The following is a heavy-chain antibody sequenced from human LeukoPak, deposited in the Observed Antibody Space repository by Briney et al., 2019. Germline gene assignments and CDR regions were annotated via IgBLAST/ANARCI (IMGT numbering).Heavy chain of an antibody. CDR3: AIRITMVRGVSQSDY. V-gene: IGHV3-30*02. D-gene: IGHD3-10*01. J-gene: IGHJ4*02. Sequence: GGSLRLSCAASGFTFSSYGMHWVRQAPGKGLEWVAFIRYDGSNKYYADSVKGRFTISRDNSKNTLYLQMNSLRAEDTAVYYCAIRITMVRGVSQSDYWGQGTLVTVSS. CDR2: IRYDGSNK. CDR1: GFTFSSYG.